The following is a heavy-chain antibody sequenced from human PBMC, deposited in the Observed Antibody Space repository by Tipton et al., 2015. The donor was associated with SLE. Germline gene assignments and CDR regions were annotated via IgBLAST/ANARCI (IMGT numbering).Heavy chain of an antibody. CDR3: ARASRGRVSTPDNLLRPGARFDY. CDR2: VNQSGGT. CDR1: GGSFSGHN. D-gene: IGHD3-10*01. V-gene: IGHV4-34*01. J-gene: IGHJ4*02. Sequence: TLSLTCGVYGGSFSGHNWTWIRQSPGQGLEWIGDVNQSGGTNYNPSLKSRVTISVDASNSQLSLKLFSVTAADTAVYYCARASRGRVSTPDNLLRPGARFDYWGQGTLTTVSS.